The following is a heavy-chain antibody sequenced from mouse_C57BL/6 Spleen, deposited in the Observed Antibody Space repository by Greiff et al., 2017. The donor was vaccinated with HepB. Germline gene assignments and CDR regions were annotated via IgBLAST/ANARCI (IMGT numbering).Heavy chain of an antibody. D-gene: IGHD2-10*02. Sequence: EVMLVESGGGLVKPGGSLKLSCAASGFTFSSYAMSWVRQTPEKRLEWVATISDGGSYTYYPDNVKGRFTISRDNAKNNLYLQMSHLKSEDTAMYYCARDGGYDRAWFAYWGQGTLVTVSA. CDR2: ISDGGSYT. CDR3: ARDGGYDRAWFAY. V-gene: IGHV5-4*01. J-gene: IGHJ3*01. CDR1: GFTFSSYA.